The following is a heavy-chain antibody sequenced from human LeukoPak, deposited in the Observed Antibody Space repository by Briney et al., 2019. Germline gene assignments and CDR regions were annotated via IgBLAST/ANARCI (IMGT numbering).Heavy chain of an antibody. V-gene: IGHV4-59*08. CDR1: GGSISSYY. CDR2: IYYSGST. D-gene: IGHD4-17*01. J-gene: IGHJ4*02. CDR3: ARSYGDYEAPFDY. Sequence: SETLSLTCTVSGGSISSYYWSWIRQPPGKGLEWIGYIYYSGSTNYNPSLKSRVTISVDTSKNQFSLKLSSVTAADTAVYYCARSYGDYEAPFDYWGQGTLVTVSS.